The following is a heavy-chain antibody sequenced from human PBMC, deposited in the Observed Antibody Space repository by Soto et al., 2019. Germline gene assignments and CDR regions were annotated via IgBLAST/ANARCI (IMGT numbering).Heavy chain of an antibody. Sequence: QVQLVESGGGLVKPGGSLRLSCVASGFAFSDYYMTWIRQAPGKGLEWISYISPTGTQAVYADSLRGRFTISRDNAKNSLYLQRNNLRAEDSAVYYCGREHSVGAPVVHWGQGTRVTVSA. CDR2: ISPTGTQA. CDR1: GFAFSDYY. D-gene: IGHD1-26*01. J-gene: IGHJ4*02. CDR3: GREHSVGAPVVH. V-gene: IGHV3-11*06.